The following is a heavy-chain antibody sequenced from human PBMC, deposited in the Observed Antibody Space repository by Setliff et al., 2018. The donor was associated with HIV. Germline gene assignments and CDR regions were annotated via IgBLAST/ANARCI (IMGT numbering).Heavy chain of an antibody. V-gene: IGHV4-30-4*01. CDR3: ANYIIGAGGRGN. CDR2: VYDSGST. D-gene: IGHD1-26*01. CDR1: GGYISSGGNH. J-gene: IGHJ4*02. Sequence: NPSETLSLTCIVSGGYISSGGNHWSWIRQSPGKGLEWIGYVYDSGSTNYNTSLWSRVAISVDTSKNEFSLKLNSMTAADTAVYYCANYIIGAGGRGNWGQGILVTVSS.